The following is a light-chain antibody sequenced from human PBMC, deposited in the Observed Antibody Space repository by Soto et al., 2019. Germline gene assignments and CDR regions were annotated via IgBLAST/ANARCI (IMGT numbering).Light chain of an antibody. Sequence: EIGLTQSPGTLSLSPGERATLSCRASQSVSSSYLAWYQQKPGQAPRLLIYGASSRATGIPDRFSRSGSGTDLTLTISRLEPEDFAVYYWQQYGSSLLTFGGGTKVEIK. CDR1: QSVSSSY. CDR3: QQYGSSLLT. CDR2: GAS. J-gene: IGKJ4*02. V-gene: IGKV3-20*01.